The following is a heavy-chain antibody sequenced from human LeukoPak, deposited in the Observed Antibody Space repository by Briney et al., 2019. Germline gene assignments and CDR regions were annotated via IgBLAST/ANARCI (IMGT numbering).Heavy chain of an antibody. Sequence: ASVKVSCKASGYTFTGYYMHWVRQAPGQGLEWMGWINPNSGSTNYAQKFQARVTMTRDTSISTAYMELSRLRSDDTAVYYCARALTTVTTWFWFDPWSQGTQVTVSS. CDR1: GYTFTGYY. V-gene: IGHV1-2*02. D-gene: IGHD4-17*01. CDR3: ARALTTVTTWFWFDP. CDR2: INPNSGST. J-gene: IGHJ5*02.